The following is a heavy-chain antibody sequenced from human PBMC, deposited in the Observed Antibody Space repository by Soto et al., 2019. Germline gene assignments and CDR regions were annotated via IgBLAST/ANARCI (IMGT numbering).Heavy chain of an antibody. D-gene: IGHD6-19*01. CDR2: IYNSVRT. J-gene: IGHJ6*02. Sequence: XATLSLPCTVCGASFSSYFWSWVRQPPGKGLEWIGYIYNSVRTNYNPSLKSRVTISLDTSDNDFSLRLTSLTAADTAVYYCARVNSGWSSGHGLDVWGQRTTVTVSS. CDR3: ARVNSGWSSGHGLDV. V-gene: IGHV4-59*01. CDR1: GASFSSYF.